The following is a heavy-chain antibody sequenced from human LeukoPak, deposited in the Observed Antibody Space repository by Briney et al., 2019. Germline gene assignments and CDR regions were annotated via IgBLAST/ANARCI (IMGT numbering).Heavy chain of an antibody. D-gene: IGHD2-2*01. CDR1: GGSISRYY. CDR2: IYYSGST. Sequence: SETLSLTCTVSGGSISRYYWSWIRQPPGKGLEWIGYIYYSGSTNYNPFLKSRVTISVDTSKNQFSLKLSSVTAADTAVYYCARIGDCSSTSCLGDFDYWGQGTLVTVSS. J-gene: IGHJ4*02. CDR3: ARIGDCSSTSCLGDFDY. V-gene: IGHV4-59*01.